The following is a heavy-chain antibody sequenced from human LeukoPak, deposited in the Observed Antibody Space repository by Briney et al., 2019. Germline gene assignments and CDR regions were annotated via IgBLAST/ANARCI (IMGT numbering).Heavy chain of an antibody. CDR2: IYYSGST. CDR1: GYPISSGYS. V-gene: IGHV4-61*01. J-gene: IGHJ4*02. Sequence: PSETLSHTCTVSGYPISSGYSWSWIRHPPGKGLEGIGYIYYSGSTNYNPSLKSRVTISVDTSKNQFSLKLSSVTAADTAVYYCARVYYGLGRTPYYFDYWGQGTLVTVSS. CDR3: ARVYYGLGRTPYYFDY. D-gene: IGHD3-10*01.